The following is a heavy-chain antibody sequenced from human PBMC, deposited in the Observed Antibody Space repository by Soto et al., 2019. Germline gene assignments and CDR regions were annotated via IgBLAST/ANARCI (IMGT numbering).Heavy chain of an antibody. CDR2: IIPISDTA. Sequence: QVQLAQSGAEVKKPGSSVKVSCKASGGSFSSYAISWVRQAPGQGLEWMGGIIPISDTAHYAQNFQGRVTMTADKSTSTAYMGLSSLRSDDTALYYCATMLAGFLEYWGQGTQVTVSS. CDR3: ATMLAGFLEY. CDR1: GGSFSSYA. D-gene: IGHD3-10*02. V-gene: IGHV1-69*06. J-gene: IGHJ4*02.